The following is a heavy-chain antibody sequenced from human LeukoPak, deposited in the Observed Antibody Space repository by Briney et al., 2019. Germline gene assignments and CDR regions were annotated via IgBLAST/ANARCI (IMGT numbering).Heavy chain of an antibody. CDR2: IQYDGNTI. CDR3: ARPPYSYGYRYFDY. Sequence: PGGSLRLSCVASGFTYSHNGMHWVRQAPGKGLEWVAFIQYDGNTIFYADSVKGRFTISRDNSKNTLYLQMNSLRTDDTAVYYCARPPYSYGYRYFDYWGQGTLVTVSS. J-gene: IGHJ4*02. V-gene: IGHV3-30*02. D-gene: IGHD5-18*01. CDR1: GFTYSHNG.